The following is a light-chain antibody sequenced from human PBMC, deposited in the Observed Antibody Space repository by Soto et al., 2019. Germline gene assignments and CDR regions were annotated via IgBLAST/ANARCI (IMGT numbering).Light chain of an antibody. J-gene: IGLJ1*01. Sequence: QSALARPAAVSGSPGQSITSSCTGTSSDIGVFDLVSWYRQYPGKAPKPMIYGVTKRPSGVSDRFSGSKSGKTASLTISGLQAEDEADYYCCSYAGFTTYVFGSGTKVTVL. V-gene: IGLV2-23*02. CDR1: SSDIGVFDL. CDR2: GVT. CDR3: CSYAGFTTYV.